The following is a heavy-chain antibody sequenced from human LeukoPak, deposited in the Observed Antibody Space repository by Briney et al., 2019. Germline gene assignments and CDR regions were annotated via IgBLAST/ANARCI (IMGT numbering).Heavy chain of an antibody. J-gene: IGHJ3*02. D-gene: IGHD3-10*02. CDR3: ARDNYYVEGAFDI. Sequence: QSGGSLRLSCAASGFTVSSNYMSWVRQAPGKGLEWVSVIYSGGSTYYADSVKGRFTISRDNSKNTLYLQMNSLRAEDTAVYYCARDNYYVEGAFDIWGQGTMVTVSS. CDR1: GFTVSSNY. CDR2: IYSGGST. V-gene: IGHV3-53*01.